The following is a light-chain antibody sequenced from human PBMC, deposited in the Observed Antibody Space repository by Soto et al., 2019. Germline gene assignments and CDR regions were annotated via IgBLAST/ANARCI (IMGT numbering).Light chain of an antibody. CDR1: SSDIGTYNY. V-gene: IGLV2-14*01. CDR2: EVN. CDR3: ASFTTSSTRV. J-gene: IGLJ1*01. Sequence: QSVLAQAASVSGSPGQSITVSCTGTSSDIGTYNYVSWYQQHPGKAPKVIIYEVNNRPSGVSNRFSGSKSGNTASLTISGLQAEDEADYYCASFTTSSTRVFATGTKVIV.